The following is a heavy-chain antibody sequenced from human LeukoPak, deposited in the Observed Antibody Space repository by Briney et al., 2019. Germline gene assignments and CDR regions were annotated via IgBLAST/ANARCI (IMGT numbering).Heavy chain of an antibody. CDR1: GFTFSSYG. V-gene: IGHV3-33*01. J-gene: IGHJ6*04. CDR3: ARGRGVGV. CDR2: IWYDGSNK. D-gene: IGHD5-12*01. Sequence: GGSLRLSCAASGFTFSSYGMHWVRQAPGKGLEWVAVIWYDGSNKYYADSVKGRFTISRDNAKNSLYLQMNSLRAEDTAVFYCARGRGVGVWGKGTTVTVSS.